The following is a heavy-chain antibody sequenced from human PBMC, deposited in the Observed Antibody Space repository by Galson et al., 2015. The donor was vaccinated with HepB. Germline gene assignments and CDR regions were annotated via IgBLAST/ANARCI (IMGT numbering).Heavy chain of an antibody. CDR3: AREDGFVSAAAIFDY. J-gene: IGHJ4*02. CDR2: TYYRSKWYN. V-gene: IGHV6-1*01. D-gene: IGHD2-2*01. Sequence: CAISGDSVSSHSAAWNWIRQSPSRGLEWLGRTYYRSKWYNDYAVSVKSRITINPDTSKNQFSLQLNSVTPEDTAVYYCAREDGFVSAAAIFDYRGQGTLVTVTS. CDR1: GDSVSSHSAA.